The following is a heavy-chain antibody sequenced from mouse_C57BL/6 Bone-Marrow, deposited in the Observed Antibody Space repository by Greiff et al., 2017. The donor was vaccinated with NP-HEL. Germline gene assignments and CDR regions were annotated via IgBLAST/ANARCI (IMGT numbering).Heavy chain of an antibody. CDR3: AREGVIIPGY. CDR1: GYTFTSYG. CDR2: IYPRSGNT. J-gene: IGHJ2*01. Sequence: VQGVESGAELARPGASVKLSCKASGYTFTSYGISWVKQRTGQGLEWIGEIYPRSGNTYYNEKFKGKATLTADKSSSTAYMELRSLTSEDSAVYFCAREGVIIPGYWGQGTTLTVSS. D-gene: IGHD1-1*01. V-gene: IGHV1-81*01.